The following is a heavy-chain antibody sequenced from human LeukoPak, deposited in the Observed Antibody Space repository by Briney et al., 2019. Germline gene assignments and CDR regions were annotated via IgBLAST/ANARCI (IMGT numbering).Heavy chain of an antibody. CDR3: AVPLTGDYYGMDV. CDR1: GYTFTNYA. V-gene: IGHV1-46*01. D-gene: IGHD1-14*01. Sequence: GASVKVSCKASGYTFTNYAMNWVRQAPGQGLEWMGIINPSGGSTSYAQKFQGRVTMTRDTSTSTVYMELSSLRSEDTAVYYCAVPLTGDYYGMDVWGQGTTVTVSS. J-gene: IGHJ6*02. CDR2: INPSGGST.